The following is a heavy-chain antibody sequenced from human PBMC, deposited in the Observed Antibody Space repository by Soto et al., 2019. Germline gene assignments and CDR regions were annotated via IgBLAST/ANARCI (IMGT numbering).Heavy chain of an antibody. CDR1: GGSISSGGFS. D-gene: IGHD1-26*01. CDR2: IFPSGST. J-gene: IGHJ2*01. Sequence: QLQLQESGAGLVKPSQTLSLTCAVSGGSISSGGFSWSWIRQPPGKGLEWIGYIFPSGSTYYNPSLQSRVTISVDTSKNQFSLNMSSVAAADTAVYYCAREAGSGSRDWYFNLWGRGTLVTVSS. CDR3: AREAGSGSRDWYFNL. V-gene: IGHV4-30-2*01.